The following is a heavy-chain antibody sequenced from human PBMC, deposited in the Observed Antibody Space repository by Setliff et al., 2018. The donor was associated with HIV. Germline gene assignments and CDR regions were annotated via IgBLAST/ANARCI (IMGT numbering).Heavy chain of an antibody. J-gene: IGHJ4*02. Sequence: PSETLSLTCPLRSPLLTTGGAYWSWVRQPAGKALEWIGHIYVSRNTMYNPSLKSRVTISLDRSNNQLSLNLSSLTAADTAVYFCARGGGYSGSDRQPFDYWGQGSQVTVSS. D-gene: IGHD5-12*01. CDR2: IYVSRNT. V-gene: IGHV4-61*09. CDR3: ARGGGYSGSDRQPFDY. CDR1: PLLTTGGAY.